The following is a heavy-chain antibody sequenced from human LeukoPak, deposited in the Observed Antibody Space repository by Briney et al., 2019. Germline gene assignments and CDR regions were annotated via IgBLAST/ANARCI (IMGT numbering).Heavy chain of an antibody. V-gene: IGHV4-4*07. Sequence: SETLSLTCTVSGDSISNYYWSWIRQPAGKGLEWIGRIYTSGSTNYNPSLKSRVTMSVDTSKNQFSLKLSSVTAADTAVYFCATTEKNRYYINLWGPGTTVIVSS. CDR1: GDSISNYY. CDR2: IYTSGST. D-gene: IGHD2-21*01. CDR3: ATTEKNRYYINL. J-gene: IGHJ6*01.